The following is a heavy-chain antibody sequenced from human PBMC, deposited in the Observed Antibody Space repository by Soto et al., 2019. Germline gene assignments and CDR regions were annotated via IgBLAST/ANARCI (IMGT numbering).Heavy chain of an antibody. J-gene: IGHJ2*01. CDR1: GGTFSSYT. V-gene: IGHV1-69*02. CDR3: ARGLGYCTSTSCQRYWYFDL. CDR2: IIPILGIA. D-gene: IGHD2-2*01. Sequence: QVQLVQSGAEVKKPGSSVKVSCKASGGTFSSYTISWVRQAPGQGREWMGRIIPILGIANYAQKFQGRVTITADKSTSTAYMEQRSLRTEDTAVYYGARGLGYCTSTSCQRYWYFDLWGRGTLVTVSS.